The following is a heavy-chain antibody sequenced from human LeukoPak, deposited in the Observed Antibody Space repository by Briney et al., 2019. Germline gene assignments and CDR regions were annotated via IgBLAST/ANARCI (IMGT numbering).Heavy chain of an antibody. CDR2: VYPGDSDT. Sequence: GESLKISCKGSGYSFSTYWIGWVRQMPGKGLEWMGIVYPGDSDTRYSPSFQGQVTLSADKSINTAYLQWSSLQASDTAMYYCARQSRSRWYFDYWGQGTLVTVSS. CDR3: ARQSRSRWYFDY. V-gene: IGHV5-51*01. D-gene: IGHD6-13*01. CDR1: GYSFSTYW. J-gene: IGHJ4*02.